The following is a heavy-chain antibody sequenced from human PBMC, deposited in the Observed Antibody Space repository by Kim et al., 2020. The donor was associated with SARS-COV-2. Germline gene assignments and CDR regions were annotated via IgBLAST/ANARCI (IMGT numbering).Heavy chain of an antibody. CDR1: GYSFTSYW. CDR2: IDPSDSYT. J-gene: IGHJ5*02. V-gene: IGHV5-10-1*01. D-gene: IGHD3-10*01. Sequence: GESLKISCKGSGYSFTSYWISWVRQMPGKGLEWMGRIDPSDSYTNYSPSFQGHVTISADKSISTAYLQWSSLKASDTAMYYCARHTGGILWFGENWFDPWGQGTLVTVSS. CDR3: ARHTGGILWFGENWFDP.